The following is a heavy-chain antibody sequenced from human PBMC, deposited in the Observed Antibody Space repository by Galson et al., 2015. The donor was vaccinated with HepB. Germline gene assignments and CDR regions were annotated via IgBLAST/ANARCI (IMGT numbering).Heavy chain of an antibody. CDR1: GFTFSSYA. CDR2: ISYDGSNK. Sequence: SLRLSCAASGFTFSSYAMHWVRQAPGKGLEWVAVISYDGSNKYYADSVKGRFTISRDNSKNTLYLQMNSLRAEDTAVYYCARGNLLWFGELGDAFDIWGQGTMVTVSS. CDR3: ARGNLLWFGELGDAFDI. J-gene: IGHJ3*02. V-gene: IGHV3-30*04. D-gene: IGHD3-10*01.